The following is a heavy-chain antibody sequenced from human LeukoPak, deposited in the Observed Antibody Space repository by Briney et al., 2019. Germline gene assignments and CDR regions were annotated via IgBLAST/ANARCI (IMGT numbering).Heavy chain of an antibody. CDR2: IYHSGST. CDR1: GDSISSSNHY. Sequence: SETLSLTCTVSGDSISSSNHYWGWIRQPPGKGLEWIGSIYHSGSTSYNPSLKSRVTISVDTSKNQFSLKLSSVTAADTAVYYCARGVFSDYWGQGTLVTVSS. CDR3: ARGVFSDY. J-gene: IGHJ4*02. V-gene: IGHV4-39*07. D-gene: IGHD6-13*01.